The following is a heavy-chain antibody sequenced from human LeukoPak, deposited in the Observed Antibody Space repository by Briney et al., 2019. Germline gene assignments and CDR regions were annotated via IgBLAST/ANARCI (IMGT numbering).Heavy chain of an antibody. J-gene: IGHJ4*02. D-gene: IGHD3-22*01. CDR2: ISGSGGST. CDR1: GFTFSSYA. CDR3: AKTYYYDSSGYSPFDY. V-gene: IGHV3-23*01. Sequence: QPGGSLRLSCAASGFTFSSYAMSWVRQAPGKGLEWVSAISGSGGSTYYADSVKGRFTISRDNSKNTLYLQMNSLRAEDTAVYYCAKTYYYDSSGYSPFDYWGRGTLVTVSS.